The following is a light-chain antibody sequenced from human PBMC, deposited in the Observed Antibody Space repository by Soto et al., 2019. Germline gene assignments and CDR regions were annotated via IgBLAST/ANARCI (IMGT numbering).Light chain of an antibody. V-gene: IGKV1-39*01. J-gene: IGKJ2*01. Sequence: GDRVTITCRGSQSIGTYLNWYLQKPGKAPQLLIHAASSLQTGVPSRFSGSGSGTEFTLTISSLQPEDFASFYCQQSFSTPPTFGQGTKLAIK. CDR3: QQSFSTPPT. CDR1: QSIGTY. CDR2: AAS.